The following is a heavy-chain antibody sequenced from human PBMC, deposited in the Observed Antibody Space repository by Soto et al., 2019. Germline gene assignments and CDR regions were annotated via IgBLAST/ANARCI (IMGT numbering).Heavy chain of an antibody. J-gene: IGHJ1*01. Sequence: GGSLRLSCAAYGFTFSSYSMTWVRQAPGTGLDWVSSISSSSSYIYYADSVKGRFTISRDNAKNSLYLQMNSLRAEDTAVYYCARDGYYYDSSGYYPPDFQHWGQGTLVTVSS. V-gene: IGHV3-21*01. CDR2: ISSSSSYI. D-gene: IGHD3-22*01. CDR3: ARDGYYYDSSGYYPPDFQH. CDR1: GFTFSSYS.